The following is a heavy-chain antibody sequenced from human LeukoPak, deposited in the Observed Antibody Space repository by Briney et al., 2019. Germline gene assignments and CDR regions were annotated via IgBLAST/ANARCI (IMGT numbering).Heavy chain of an antibody. D-gene: IGHD3-10*01. CDR2: INHSGST. V-gene: IGHV4-34*01. CDR1: GGSFSGYY. CDR3: ARLIKPFGELCFDY. J-gene: IGHJ4*02. Sequence: SETLSLTCAVYGGSFSGYYWSWIRQPPGKGLEWIGEINHSGSTNYNPSLKSRVTISVDTSKNQFSLKLSSVTAADTAVYYCARLIKPFGELCFDYWGQGTLVTVSS.